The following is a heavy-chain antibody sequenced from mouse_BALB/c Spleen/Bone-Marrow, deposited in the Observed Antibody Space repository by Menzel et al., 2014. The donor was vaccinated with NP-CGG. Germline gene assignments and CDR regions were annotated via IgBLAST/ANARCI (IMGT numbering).Heavy chain of an antibody. CDR2: IRLKSNNYAT. Sequence: EVKLQESGGGLVQPGGSMKLSCVASGFTFSNYWMNWVRQSPEKGLEWVAEIRLKSNNYATHYAESVKGRFTVSRDDSKSSVYLQMNNLGAEDTGIYYCARRGRGYAMDYWVKEPQSPSPQ. V-gene: IGHV6-6*02. CDR3: ARRGRGYAMDY. CDR1: GFTFSNYW. J-gene: IGHJ4*01.